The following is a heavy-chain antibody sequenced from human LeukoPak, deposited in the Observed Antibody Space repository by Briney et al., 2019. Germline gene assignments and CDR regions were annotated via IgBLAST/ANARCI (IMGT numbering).Heavy chain of an antibody. CDR1: GYTFTGYY. V-gene: IGHV1-2*02. D-gene: IGHD5-18*01. CDR2: INPNSGGT. J-gene: IGHJ4*02. CDR3: ARDPGYSYGPFDY. Sequence: ASVRVSCKASGYTFTGYYMHWVRQAPGQGLEWMGWINPNSGGTNYAQKFQGRVTMTRDTSISTAYMELSRLRSDDTAVYYCARDPGYSYGPFDYWGQGTLVTVSS.